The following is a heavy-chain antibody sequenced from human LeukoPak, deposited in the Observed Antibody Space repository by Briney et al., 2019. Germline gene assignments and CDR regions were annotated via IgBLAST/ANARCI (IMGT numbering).Heavy chain of an antibody. D-gene: IGHD3-10*01. CDR2: IRSSGGYI. Sequence: GGSLRLSCAASGFTFSSFSMNWVRQAPGKGLEWVSSIRSSGGYIYYADSVKGRFTISRDNAKNSLYLQMNSLRAEDTAVYYCARGYFQVYYMDVWGKGTTVTVSS. CDR3: ARGYFQVYYMDV. CDR1: GFTFSSFS. V-gene: IGHV3-21*01. J-gene: IGHJ6*03.